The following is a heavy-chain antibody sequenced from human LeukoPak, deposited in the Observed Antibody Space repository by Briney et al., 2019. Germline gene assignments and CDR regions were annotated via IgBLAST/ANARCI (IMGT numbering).Heavy chain of an antibody. CDR2: ISAYNGNT. J-gene: IGHJ4*02. V-gene: IGHV1-18*01. CDR1: GYTFTSYG. CDR3: ATYHFRGDTHYFDY. D-gene: IGHD3-10*02. Sequence: ASVKVSCKASGYTFTSYGISWVRQAPGQGLEWMGWISAYNGNTNYAQKLQGRVTMTTDTSTSTAYMELRSLGSDDTAVYYCATYHFRGDTHYFDYWGQGILVTVSS.